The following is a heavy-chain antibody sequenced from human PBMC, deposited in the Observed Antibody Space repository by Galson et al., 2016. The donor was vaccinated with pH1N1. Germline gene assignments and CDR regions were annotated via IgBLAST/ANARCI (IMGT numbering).Heavy chain of an antibody. J-gene: IGHJ4*02. V-gene: IGHV3-7*01. D-gene: IGHD6-19*01. CDR3: VRDSGWFKLDS. CDR2: IKEDGTAS. CDR1: GFTFSHYW. Sequence: SLRLSCAASGFTFSHYWMTWVRQAPGKRLEWLAFIKEDGTASDSADSVKGRFTISRDNGKSSLYLQMSSLTGDDTAVYFCVRDSGWFKLDSWGQGTLVTVSS.